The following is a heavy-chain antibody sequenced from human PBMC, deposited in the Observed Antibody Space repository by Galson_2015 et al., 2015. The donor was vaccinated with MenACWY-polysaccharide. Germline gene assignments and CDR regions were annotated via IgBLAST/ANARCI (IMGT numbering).Heavy chain of an antibody. J-gene: IGHJ4*02. CDR2: VFWDDDK. Sequence: PALVKPTQTLTLTCTFSGFSLSTNKVGVGWVRQPPGKALEWLAVVFWDDDKRYNPSLKSRVTITKDTSKNQVVLKMTNMEPEDTATYYCAHRLSGTEWYVYFFDYWGQGTLVTVSS. CDR1: GFSLSTNKVG. D-gene: IGHD3-3*01. V-gene: IGHV2-5*02. CDR3: AHRLSGTEWYVYFFDY.